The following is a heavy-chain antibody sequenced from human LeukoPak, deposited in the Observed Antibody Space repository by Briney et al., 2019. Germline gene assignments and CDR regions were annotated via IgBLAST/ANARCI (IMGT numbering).Heavy chain of an antibody. CDR1: GGSISSYY. D-gene: IGHD2-15*01. J-gene: IGHJ4*02. CDR3: ARDGPRLRFDY. Sequence: SETLSLTCTVSGGSISSYYWSWIRQPPGKGLEWIGYIYYSGSTNYNPSLKSRVTISVDTSKNQFSLKLSSVTAADTAVYYCARDGPRLRFDYWGQGTLVTVS. V-gene: IGHV4-59*12. CDR2: IYYSGST.